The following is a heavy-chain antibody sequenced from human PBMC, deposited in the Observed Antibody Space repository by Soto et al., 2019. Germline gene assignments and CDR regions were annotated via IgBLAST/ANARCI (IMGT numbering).Heavy chain of an antibody. D-gene: IGHD3-9*01. CDR2: IYYTGST. CDR3: ARALYYDILTAGAMDV. V-gene: IGHV4-59*08. J-gene: IGHJ6*02. CDR1: PGSISSHY. Sequence: QVQLQESGPGLVKPSETLSLTCTVSPGSISSHYWSWIRQTPGKGLEWIGNIYYTGSTNYNPSLKGRVPIPVHTPKTQCALNLTSVTAADTAVYYCARALYYDILTAGAMDVWGQGTTVTVSS.